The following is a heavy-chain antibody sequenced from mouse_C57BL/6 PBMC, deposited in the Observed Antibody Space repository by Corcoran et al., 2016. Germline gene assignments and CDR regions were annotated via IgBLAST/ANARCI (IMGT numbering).Heavy chain of an antibody. CDR3: ARRPMDY. J-gene: IGHJ4*01. CDR1: GYTFTDYY. CDR2: INPNNGGT. Sequence: EVQLQQSGPELVKPGASVKISCKASGYTFTDYYMNWVKQSHGKSLEGIGDINPNNGGTSYNQKFKGKATLTVDKSSSTAYMELRSLTSEDSAVYYCARRPMDYWGQGTSVTVSS. V-gene: IGHV1-26*01.